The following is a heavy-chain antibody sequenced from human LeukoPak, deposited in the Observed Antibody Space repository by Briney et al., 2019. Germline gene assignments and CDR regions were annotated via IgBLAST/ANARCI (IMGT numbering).Heavy chain of an antibody. J-gene: IGHJ4*02. Sequence: GRSLRLSCAASGFTFSSYGMHWVRQAPGKGLEWVAVIWYDGSNKYYADSVKGRFTISRDNSKNTLYLQMSSLRAEDTAVYYCARALRPDSGYEFYYWGQGTLVTVSS. CDR2: IWYDGSNK. V-gene: IGHV3-33*01. CDR1: GFTFSSYG. CDR3: ARALRPDSGYEFYY. D-gene: IGHD5-12*01.